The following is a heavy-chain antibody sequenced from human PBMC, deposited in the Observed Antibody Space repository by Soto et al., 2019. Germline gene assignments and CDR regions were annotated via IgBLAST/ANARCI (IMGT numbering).Heavy chain of an antibody. CDR2: INHSGST. CDR3: ARGLKGRFLEWLLSGYYYGMDV. D-gene: IGHD3-3*01. Sequence: TSETLSLTCAVYGGSFSGYYWSWIRQPPGKGLEWIGEINHSGSTNYNPSLKSRVTISVDTSKNQFSLKLSSVTAADTAVYYCARGLKGRFLEWLLSGYYYGMDVWGQGTTVTVSS. CDR1: GGSFSGYY. J-gene: IGHJ6*02. V-gene: IGHV4-34*01.